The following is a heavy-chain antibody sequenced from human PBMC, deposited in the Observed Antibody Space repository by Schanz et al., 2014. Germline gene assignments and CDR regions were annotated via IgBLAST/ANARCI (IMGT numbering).Heavy chain of an antibody. Sequence: VKVSCKDSGGTFSSYAISWVRQAHGQGLEWMGGIIPIFGSGSYAQRFQGRVTITADESTSTAYMELSSLRSEDTAVYFCARIGGRYSSRCGDYYF. V-gene: IGHV1-69*01. CDR3: ARIGGRYSSRCGDYYF. CDR2: IIPIFGSG. CDR1: GGTFSSYA. J-gene: IGHJ4*01. D-gene: IGHD6-19*01.